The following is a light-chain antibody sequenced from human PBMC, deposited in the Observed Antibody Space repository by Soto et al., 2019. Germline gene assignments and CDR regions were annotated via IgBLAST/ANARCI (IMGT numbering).Light chain of an antibody. J-gene: IGLJ2*01. Sequence: QSVLTQPPAVSGAPGQRVSISCTGSTSNIGAPYDVHWYQHLPGTAPKLLIYLNDQRPSGVPDRFFGSKSGTSASLAISGLRSEDEAEYYCAAWDDSLSGPVFGGGTKLTVL. CDR1: TSNIGAPYD. CDR2: LND. CDR3: AAWDDSLSGPV. V-gene: IGLV1-47*02.